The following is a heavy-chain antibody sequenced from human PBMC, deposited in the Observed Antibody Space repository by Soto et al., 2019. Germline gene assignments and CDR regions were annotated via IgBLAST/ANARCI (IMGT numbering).Heavy chain of an antibody. V-gene: IGHV5-51*01. CDR3: ARRGYCSGGSCPSAFDI. CDR2: IYPGDSDT. J-gene: IGHJ3*02. Sequence: PGESLKISCKGSGYNFTNYLIGWVRQMPGKGLEWMGIIYPGDSDTTYSPSFQGQATISADKSISTAYLQWSSLRASDTAMYYCARRGYCSGGSCPSAFDIWGQGTKVTVSS. D-gene: IGHD2-15*01. CDR1: GYNFTNYL.